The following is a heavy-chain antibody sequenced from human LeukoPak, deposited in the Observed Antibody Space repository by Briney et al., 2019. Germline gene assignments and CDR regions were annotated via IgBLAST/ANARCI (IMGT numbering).Heavy chain of an antibody. J-gene: IGHJ2*01. D-gene: IGHD5/OR15-5a*01. CDR2: ISGAGDNT. CDR1: GFILRNYA. Sequence: GGSLRLSCTASGFILRNYAMSGVRQAPGKGLEWVSTISGAGDNTNYADSVTGRFTIYRDNSKNTLYVQMNSLRAEDTAVYYCAKDYSVSNWCFDLWGRGTLVTVSS. V-gene: IGHV3-23*01. CDR3: AKDYSVSNWCFDL.